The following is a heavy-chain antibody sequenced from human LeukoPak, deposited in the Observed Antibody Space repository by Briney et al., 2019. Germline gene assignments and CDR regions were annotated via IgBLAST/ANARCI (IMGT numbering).Heavy chain of an antibody. Sequence: ASVKVSCKASGYTFTSYGISWVRQAPGQGLEWMGWISAYNGNTNYAQMLQGRVTMTTDTSTSTAYMELRSLRSDDTAVYYCARANLGYCSGGSCYSVGYWGQGTLVTVSS. CDR1: GYTFTSYG. CDR2: ISAYNGNT. CDR3: ARANLGYCSGGSCYSVGY. D-gene: IGHD2-15*01. V-gene: IGHV1-18*01. J-gene: IGHJ4*02.